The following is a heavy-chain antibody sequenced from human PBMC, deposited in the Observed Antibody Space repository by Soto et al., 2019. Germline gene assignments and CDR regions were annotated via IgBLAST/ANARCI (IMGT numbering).Heavy chain of an antibody. V-gene: IGHV4-4*02. CDR3: ATQGFYRMGV. CDR2: IHHSGAT. J-gene: IGHJ6*02. CDR1: GDSISGDDG. Sequence: QVQMQESGPGLVQPSGTLSLTCTVSGDSISGDDGWSWVRQPPGKGLEWIGEIHHSGATNYNPSLKSRVAISVDKSKNQFSLKLNSVTAADTAMFYCATQGFYRMGVWGRGTTVTVSS.